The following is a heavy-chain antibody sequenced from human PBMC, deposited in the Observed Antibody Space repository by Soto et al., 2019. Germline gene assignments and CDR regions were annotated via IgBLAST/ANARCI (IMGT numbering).Heavy chain of an antibody. CDR1: GYTFTSYD. CDR3: ARGNFVYYYGMDV. V-gene: IGHV1-8*01. D-gene: IGHD3-9*01. CDR2: MNPNSGNT. J-gene: IGHJ6*02. Sequence: ASVKLSFKASGYTFTSYDSNWLRQATGQGLEWMGWMNPNSGNTGCAQKFKGRVTMTRNTSISTAYMELSSLRSEDTAVYYCARGNFVYYYGMDVWGQGTTVTVSS.